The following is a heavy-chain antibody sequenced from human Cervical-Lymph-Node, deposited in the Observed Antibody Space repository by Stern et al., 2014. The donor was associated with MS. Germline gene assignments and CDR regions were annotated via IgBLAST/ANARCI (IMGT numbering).Heavy chain of an antibody. J-gene: IGHJ4*02. Sequence: VQLVESGPEVKRPGESLKISCQASGYTFTSYWIGWVRQMPGKGLEWIAIIFPGGSDIRYSPSFQGQVTISAAKSSSTAYLQWNTLKASDTAIYYCARQRYFDYWGQGTLVTVSS. CDR3: ARQRYFDY. V-gene: IGHV5-51*01. CDR1: GYTFTSYW. CDR2: IFPGGSDI.